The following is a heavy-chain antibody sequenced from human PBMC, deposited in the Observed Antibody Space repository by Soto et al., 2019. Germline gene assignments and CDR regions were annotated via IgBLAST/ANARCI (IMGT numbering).Heavy chain of an antibody. J-gene: IGHJ4*02. Sequence: QLQLQESGPGLVKPSETLSLTCTVSGGSISRSSYYWGWIRQPPGKGLEWIGSIYYSGNTYYTPSLKSQVTISEDTSKNQFSLKLSSVHAADTAVYYWAREGGRYCTGGSCQVDYWGQGTLVTVSS. D-gene: IGHD2-15*01. CDR2: IYYSGNT. CDR1: GGSISRSSYY. CDR3: AREGGRYCTGGSCQVDY. V-gene: IGHV4-39*02.